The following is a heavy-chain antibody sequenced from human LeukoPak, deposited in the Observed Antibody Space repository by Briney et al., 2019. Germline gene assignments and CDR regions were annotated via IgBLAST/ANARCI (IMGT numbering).Heavy chain of an antibody. J-gene: IGHJ6*02. CDR1: GFTFSRYW. D-gene: IGHD6-6*01. CDR2: IKQDGSEK. Sequence: GGSLRLSCAASGFTFSRYWMNWVRQAPGKGLEWVANIKQDGSEKYYVDSVKGRFTISRDNAKNSLYLQMDSLRAEDTAVYYCARRPALDVWGQGTTVTVSS. CDR3: ARRPALDV. V-gene: IGHV3-7*01.